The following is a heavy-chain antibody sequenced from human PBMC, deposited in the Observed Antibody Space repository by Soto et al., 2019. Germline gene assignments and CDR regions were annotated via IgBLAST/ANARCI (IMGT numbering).Heavy chain of an antibody. CDR1: GGSISSSNL. Sequence: SETLSLTCAVSGGSISSSNLWSWVRQSPGKGLERIGIISYSGSTHYNPSLKSRLIISVNTSKNQISLKMTSATAADTAVYYCARDFKRYSSSPGPLEYWG. D-gene: IGHD6-6*01. CDR2: ISYSGST. V-gene: IGHV4-4*02. CDR3: ARDFKRYSSSPGPLEY. J-gene: IGHJ4*01.